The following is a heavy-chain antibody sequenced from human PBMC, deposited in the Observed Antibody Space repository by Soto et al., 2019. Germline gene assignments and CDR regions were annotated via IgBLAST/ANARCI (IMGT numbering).Heavy chain of an antibody. J-gene: IGHJ5*02. Sequence: GASVKVSCKASGGTFSSYTISWVRQAPGQGLEWMGRIIPILGIANYAQKFQGRVTITADKSTSTAYMELSSLRSEDTAVYYCARAQTVGDCSSTSCYQNWFDPWGQGTLVTVS. CDR3: ARAQTVGDCSSTSCYQNWFDP. CDR1: GGTFSSYT. V-gene: IGHV1-69*02. D-gene: IGHD2-2*01. CDR2: IIPILGIA.